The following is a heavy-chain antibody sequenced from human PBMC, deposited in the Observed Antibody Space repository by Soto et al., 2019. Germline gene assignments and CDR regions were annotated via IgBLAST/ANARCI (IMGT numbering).Heavy chain of an antibody. CDR1: GFTVSTYG. CDR2: ISRDGGTK. D-gene: IGHD2-8*02. Sequence: QVQLVESGGGVVQPGRSLRLSCAVSGFTVSTYGMHWVRQAPGKGLEWVAVISRDGGTKYYADSVKGRFTISRDNSRNTLFLEMNSLRGADMAVYYCTGEVASGYWGQGTLGTVSS. CDR3: TGEVASGY. J-gene: IGHJ4*02. V-gene: IGHV3-30*03.